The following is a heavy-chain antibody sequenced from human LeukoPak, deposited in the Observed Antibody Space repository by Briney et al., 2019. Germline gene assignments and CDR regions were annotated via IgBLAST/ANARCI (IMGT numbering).Heavy chain of an antibody. J-gene: IGHJ4*02. CDR3: AMGRDGYNYVNY. CDR2: ISSSSSYI. Sequence: AGGPLRLSCAASGFTFSSCSMKWVRRAPGKGLEWVASISSSSSYIYYADSVKGRFTISRDNAKNSLYLQMNSLRAEDTAVYDCAMGRDGYNYVNYWGQGTLVTVSS. D-gene: IGHD5-24*01. V-gene: IGHV3-21*01. CDR1: GFTFSSCS.